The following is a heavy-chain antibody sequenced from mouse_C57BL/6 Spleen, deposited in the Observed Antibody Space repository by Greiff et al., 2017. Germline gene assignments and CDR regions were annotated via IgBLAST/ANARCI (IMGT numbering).Heavy chain of an antibody. V-gene: IGHV1-52*01. CDR1: GYTFTSYW. CDR2: IDPSDSET. CDR3: APLTHGLLDY. Sequence: QVQLQQPGAELVRPGSSVKLSCKASGYTFTSYWMHWVKQRPIQGLEWIGNIDPSDSETHYNQKFKDKATLTVDKSSSTAYMQLSSLTSEDSAVYYCAPLTHGLLDYWGQGTTLTVSS. D-gene: IGHD3-1*01. J-gene: IGHJ2*01.